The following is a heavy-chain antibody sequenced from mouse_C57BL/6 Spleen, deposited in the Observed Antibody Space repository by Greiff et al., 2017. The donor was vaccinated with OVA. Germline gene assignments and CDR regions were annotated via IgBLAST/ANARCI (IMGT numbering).Heavy chain of an antibody. J-gene: IGHJ2*01. CDR2: ISSGSSTI. Sequence: EVNVVESGGGLVKPGGSLKLSCAASGFTFSDYGMHWVRQAPEKGLEWVAYISSGSSTIYYADTVKGRFTISRDNAKNTLFLQMTSLRSEDTAMYYCARPGTTGNYFDYWGQGTTLTVSS. CDR3: ARPGTTGNYFDY. D-gene: IGHD4-1*01. CDR1: GFTFSDYG. V-gene: IGHV5-17*01.